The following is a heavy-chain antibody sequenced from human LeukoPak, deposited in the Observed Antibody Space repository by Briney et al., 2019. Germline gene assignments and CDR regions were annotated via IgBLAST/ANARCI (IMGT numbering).Heavy chain of an antibody. CDR3: ARGGSWDY. CDR1: GGSISSSSYY. V-gene: IGHV4-39*01. J-gene: IGHJ4*02. CDR2: FHYSGSA. D-gene: IGHD3-10*01. Sequence: SETLSLTCTVSGGSISSSSYYWGWIRQPPGKGLEWIGSFHYSGSAYYNPSLNSRVTISVDTSKNQFSLKLSSVTAADTAVYYCARGGSWDYWGQGTLVTVSS.